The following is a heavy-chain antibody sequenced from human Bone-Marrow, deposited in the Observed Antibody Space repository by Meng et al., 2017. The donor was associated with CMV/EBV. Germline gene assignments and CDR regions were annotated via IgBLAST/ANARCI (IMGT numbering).Heavy chain of an antibody. CDR3: ASPQLLGHYDFWNRYYTSPFNI. V-gene: IGHV5-51*01. CDR2: IYPGDSDT. CDR1: GYTFSSQL. J-gene: IGHJ3*02. D-gene: IGHD3-3*01. Sequence: KVSCKGSGYTFSSQLIAWVRQRHGKGLEWMGIIYPGDSDTTYSPSFQGQVTISADKSINTAYLHWSSLKASDSAMYYCASPQLLGHYDFWNRYYTSPFNIWGQGTMVTVSS.